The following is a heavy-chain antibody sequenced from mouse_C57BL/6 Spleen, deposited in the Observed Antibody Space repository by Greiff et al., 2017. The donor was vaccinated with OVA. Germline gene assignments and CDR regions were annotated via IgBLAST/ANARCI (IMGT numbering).Heavy chain of an antibody. V-gene: IGHV3-6*01. J-gene: IGHJ3*01. Sequence: EVKLQESGPGLVEPSQSLSLTCSVTGYSITSGYYWNWIRQFPGNKLEWMGYISYDGSNNYNPSLKNRISITRDTSKNQFFLKLNSVTTEDTATYYGARGTPYYYGSSSWFAYWGQGTLVTVSA. CDR3: ARGTPYYYGSSSWFAY. CDR2: ISYDGSN. D-gene: IGHD1-1*01. CDR1: GYSITSGYY.